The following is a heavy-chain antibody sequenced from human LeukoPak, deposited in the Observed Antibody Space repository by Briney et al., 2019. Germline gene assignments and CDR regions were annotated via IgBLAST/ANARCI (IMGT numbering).Heavy chain of an antibody. CDR3: AKDRRIQLWFLDY. J-gene: IGHJ4*02. D-gene: IGHD5-18*01. CDR2: ISGSGGST. V-gene: IGHV3-23*01. Sequence: GGSLRLSCAASGFTFSSYWMSWVRQAPGKGLEWVSAISGSGGSTYYADSVKGRFTISRDNSKNTLYLQMNSLRAEDTAVYYCAKDRRIQLWFLDYWGQGTLVTVSS. CDR1: GFTFSSYW.